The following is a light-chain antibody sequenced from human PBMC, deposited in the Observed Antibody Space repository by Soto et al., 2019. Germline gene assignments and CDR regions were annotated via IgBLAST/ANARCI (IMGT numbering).Light chain of an antibody. CDR2: EAS. CDR1: QSVRSK. J-gene: IGKJ1*01. V-gene: IGKV3-15*01. CDR3: HHHDVWRAR. Sequence: IVMTHSPATMTVSLGERRTITRMACQSVRSKLAWYQQKPGHAPRVLIYEASIIDSGVPARFSGSGYGTEFTLTISSLQSEDFAICYCHHHDVWRARFGEGTKVDI.